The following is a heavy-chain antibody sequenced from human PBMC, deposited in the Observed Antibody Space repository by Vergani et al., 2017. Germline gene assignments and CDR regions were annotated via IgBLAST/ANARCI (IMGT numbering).Heavy chain of an antibody. Sequence: QITLKESGPTLVKPTQTLTLTCSFSGFSLTTSGVGVAWIRQPPGKALEWLALIYWNDDKRYSPFLRSRLTITKDASQNQVVLTMTNMDPVDTATYYCAHRRASGSANSNPYLASWGQGTLVTVSS. CDR1: GFSLTTSGVG. CDR3: AHRRASGSANSNPYLAS. D-gene: IGHD3-10*01. V-gene: IGHV2-5*01. J-gene: IGHJ4*02. CDR2: IYWNDDK.